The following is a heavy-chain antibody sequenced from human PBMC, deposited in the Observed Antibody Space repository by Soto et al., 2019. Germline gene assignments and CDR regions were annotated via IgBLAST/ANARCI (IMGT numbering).Heavy chain of an antibody. D-gene: IGHD2-2*01. CDR2: IYQSGST. J-gene: IGHJ4*02. CDR3: ARAVLPATAPFDY. V-gene: IGHV4-39*07. CDR1: GCSISNSRYY. Sequence: SETLSLTCTFSGCSISNSRYYWAWVRQPPGKGLEWIGEIYQSGSTYYNPSLKSRVTMSLDKSNNQFSLKLTSVTAADTAVYYCARAVLPATAPFDYWGQGTLVTVSS.